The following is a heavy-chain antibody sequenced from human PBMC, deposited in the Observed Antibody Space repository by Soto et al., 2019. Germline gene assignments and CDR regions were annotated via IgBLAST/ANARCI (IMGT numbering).Heavy chain of an antibody. D-gene: IGHD4-17*01. CDR3: VRVAYGDLGG. CDR2: IRSDGSDT. CDR1: GFTFSSYW. V-gene: IGHV3-74*01. J-gene: IGHJ4*02. Sequence: EVQLVESGGGLVQPGGSLRLSCVASGFTFSSYWMHWVRQAPGKGLVWVSGIRSDGSDTSYADSVKGRFTITRDNAKKPLYLKVSSLRAEDTAVYYSVRVAYGDLGGWGQGTLVTVSS.